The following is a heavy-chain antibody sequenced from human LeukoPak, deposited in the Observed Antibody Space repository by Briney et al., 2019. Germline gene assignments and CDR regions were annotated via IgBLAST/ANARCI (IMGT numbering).Heavy chain of an antibody. CDR1: GYTFTVYY. J-gene: IGHJ4*02. V-gene: IGHV1-2*02. D-gene: IGHD2/OR15-2a*01. Sequence: ASVKVSCKASGYTFTVYYMHWVRLAPGQGLEWLGWINPNSGDTNYAQKFQGRVTMTRDTSISTAYMELSRLRSDDTAAYYCAGSNFLDYWGQGTLVTVSS. CDR3: AGSNFLDY. CDR2: INPNSGDT.